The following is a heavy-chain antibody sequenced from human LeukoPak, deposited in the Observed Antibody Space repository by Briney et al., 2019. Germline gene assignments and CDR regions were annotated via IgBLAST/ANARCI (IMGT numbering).Heavy chain of an antibody. CDR3: AREDGNWGRAFDY. J-gene: IGHJ4*02. D-gene: IGHD7-27*01. V-gene: IGHV1-69*05. CDR2: IIPIFGTA. Sequence: SVKVSCKASGGTFSSYAISWVRQAPGQGLEWMGRIIPIFGTANYAQRFQGRVTITTDESTSTAYMELSSLRSEDTAVYYCAREDGNWGRAFDYWGQGTLVTVSS. CDR1: GGTFSSYA.